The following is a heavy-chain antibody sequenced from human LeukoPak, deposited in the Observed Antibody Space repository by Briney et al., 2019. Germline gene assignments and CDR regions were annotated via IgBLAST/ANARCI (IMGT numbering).Heavy chain of an antibody. D-gene: IGHD1-1*01. CDR1: GGSFSGYY. CDR3: ARSSAWNGAFDI. CDR2: INHSGST. Sequence: SETLSLTCAVYGGSFSGYYWSWIRQPPGKGLEWIGEINHSGSTNYNPSLKSRVTISVDTSKNQFSLKLSSVTAADTAVYYCARSSAWNGAFDIWGQGTMVTVSS. V-gene: IGHV4-34*01. J-gene: IGHJ3*02.